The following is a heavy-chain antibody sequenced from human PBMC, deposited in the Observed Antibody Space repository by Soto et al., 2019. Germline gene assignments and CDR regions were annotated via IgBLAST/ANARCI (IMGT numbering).Heavy chain of an antibody. CDR1: GGSISSSDYW. CDR2: IYYSGST. J-gene: IGHJ4*02. Sequence: QLHLQESGPGLVKPAETLSLTCTVSGGSISSSDYWWGWIRQPPGKGLEWIGSIYYSGSTHYIPSLKSRVIMSVDTSKNQFSLRLSSVTAADTAVYYCARQIGRGSWSLDHWGQGTLVTVSS. V-gene: IGHV4-39*01. D-gene: IGHD6-13*01. CDR3: ARQIGRGSWSLDH.